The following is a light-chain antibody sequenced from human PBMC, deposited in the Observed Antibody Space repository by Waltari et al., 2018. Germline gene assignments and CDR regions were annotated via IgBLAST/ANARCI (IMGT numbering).Light chain of an antibody. J-gene: IGLJ1*01. CDR2: EVS. CDR1: SSAVGGHHY. CDR3: SSYAGSNNLV. Sequence: QSALTQPPSASGSPGQSVTIPCTGTSSAVGGHHYVSWYQQHPGKAPKLMIYEVSKRPAGVPDRFSGSKSGNTASLTVSGLRAEDEADYYCSSYAGSNNLVFGTGTRVTVL. V-gene: IGLV2-8*01.